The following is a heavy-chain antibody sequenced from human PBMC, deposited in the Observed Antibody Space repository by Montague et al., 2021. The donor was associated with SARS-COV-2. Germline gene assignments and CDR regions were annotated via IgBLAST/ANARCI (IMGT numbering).Heavy chain of an antibody. Sequence: SETLSLTCTVSGGSISSSSYYWGWIRQLPGTGLEWIGSIYYSGXTXYXXXXKXRVTISVDTSKNQFSQKLSSVTAAYTTVYDCARHGKTRIAMIVVVIGYFDYWGQGTLVTVSS. CDR3: ARHGKTRIAMIVVVIGYFDY. V-gene: IGHV4-39*01. CDR1: GGSISSSSYY. D-gene: IGHD3-22*01. J-gene: IGHJ4*02. CDR2: IYYSGXT.